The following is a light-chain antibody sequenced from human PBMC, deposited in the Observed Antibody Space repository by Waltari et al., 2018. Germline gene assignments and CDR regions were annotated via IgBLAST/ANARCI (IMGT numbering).Light chain of an antibody. CDR2: DAS. J-gene: IGKJ2*01. Sequence: DIVLTQSPATLSLSPGDTATLSCRASQSVGSYLAWYQQKPGQPPRLLIYDASNRATGVPARCRGSGSGTEFTLTISSLEAEDFAVYYCQQRSNWTPHTFGQGARLEIK. CDR3: QQRSNWTPHT. CDR1: QSVGSY. V-gene: IGKV3-11*01.